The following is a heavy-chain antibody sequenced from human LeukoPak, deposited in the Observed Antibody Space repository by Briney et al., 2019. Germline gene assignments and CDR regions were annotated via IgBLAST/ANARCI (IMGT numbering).Heavy chain of an antibody. D-gene: IGHD3-10*01. CDR2: ISYDGSNK. CDR3: VFEGRADAFDI. J-gene: IGHJ3*02. V-gene: IGHV3-30*03. Sequence: GRSLRLSCAASGFTFSSYGMHWVRQAPGKGLEWVAVISYDGSNKYYADSVKGRFTISRDNPKNTLYLQMNSLRAEDTAVYYCVFEGRADAFDIWGQGTMVTVSS. CDR1: GFTFSSYG.